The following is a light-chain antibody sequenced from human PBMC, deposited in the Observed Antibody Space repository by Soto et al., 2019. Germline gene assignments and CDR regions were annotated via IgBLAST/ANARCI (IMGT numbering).Light chain of an antibody. CDR3: SSYTSSSTVV. J-gene: IGLJ2*01. CDR2: EVT. CDR1: SSDFGAYNS. V-gene: IGLV2-14*01. Sequence: QSALTQPASVSGSPGQSITISCTGTSSDFGAYNSVSWYQQHPGEAPKLLIYEVTNRPSGVSNRFSGSKSGNTASLAISGLQAEDEADYYCSSYTSSSTVVFXGGTKVTVL.